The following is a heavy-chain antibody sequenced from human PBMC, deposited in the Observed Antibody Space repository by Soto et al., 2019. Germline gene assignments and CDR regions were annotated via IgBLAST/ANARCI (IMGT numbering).Heavy chain of an antibody. Sequence: QVQLQESGPGLVKPSQTLSLTCTVSGGSISSGGYYWSWIRQHPGKGLEWIGYIYYSGSTYYNPSLKSRVTISVDTSKNQFSLKLSSVTAADTAVYYCARGGGITMVRGFIRGAWFDPWGQGTLVTVSS. V-gene: IGHV4-31*03. CDR3: ARGGGITMVRGFIRGAWFDP. CDR1: GGSISSGGYY. CDR2: IYYSGST. J-gene: IGHJ5*02. D-gene: IGHD3-10*01.